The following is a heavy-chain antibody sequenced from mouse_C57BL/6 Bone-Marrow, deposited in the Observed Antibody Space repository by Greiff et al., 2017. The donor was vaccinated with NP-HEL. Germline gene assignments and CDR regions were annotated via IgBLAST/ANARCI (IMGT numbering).Heavy chain of an antibody. Sequence: QVQLQQPGAELVKPGASVKLSCKASGYTFTSYWMHWVKQRPGRGLEWIGRIDPNSGGTKYNEQFKSKATLTVDKPSSTAYMQLRSLTSEDSAVYYCARSGGWLLPPWFAYWGQGTLVTVSA. CDR1: GYTFTSYW. V-gene: IGHV1-72*01. CDR2: IDPNSGGT. D-gene: IGHD2-3*01. CDR3: ARSGGWLLPPWFAY. J-gene: IGHJ3*01.